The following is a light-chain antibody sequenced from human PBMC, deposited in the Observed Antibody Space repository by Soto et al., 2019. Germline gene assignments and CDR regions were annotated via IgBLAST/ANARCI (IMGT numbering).Light chain of an antibody. J-gene: IGKJ2*01. Sequence: EIVLTQSPATLSLSPGERATLSCRASQSVSSYFAWYQQKPGQAPRLLIYDASNRATGIPARFSGSGSGTDFTLTISSLEPEDFAVYYCQQRSNWPYTFSQGTKLEIK. CDR1: QSVSSY. CDR2: DAS. V-gene: IGKV3-11*01. CDR3: QQRSNWPYT.